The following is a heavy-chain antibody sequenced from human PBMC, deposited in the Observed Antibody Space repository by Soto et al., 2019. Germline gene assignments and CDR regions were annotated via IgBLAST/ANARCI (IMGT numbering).Heavy chain of an antibody. J-gene: IGHJ4*02. CDR2: VFHTGHT. CDR3: ARNRYGGYDFDY. CDR1: SGSITSSNW. Sequence: QVQLQESGPGLVKPSGTLSLTFAVSSGSITSSNWWSWVRQPPGKGLEWIGEVFHTGHTNYIPSLKSRVTISVDKSRNQFSLRLSSVTAADTAVYYCARNRYGGYDFDYWGQGTLVTVSS. D-gene: IGHD5-12*01. V-gene: IGHV4-4*02.